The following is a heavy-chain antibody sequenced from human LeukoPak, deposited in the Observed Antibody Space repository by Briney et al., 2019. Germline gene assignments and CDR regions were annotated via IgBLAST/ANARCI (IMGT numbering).Heavy chain of an antibody. V-gene: IGHV4-59*11. CDR1: GVSIVSHL. J-gene: IGHJ4*02. D-gene: IGHD3-9*01. Sequence: SETLSLTYTVSGVSIVSHLWNWIRQPPGQGLEWIGYISASGITSFHPSLQSRLSMSVETSKNQFSLKVRSVTAADTAVYFCASSIGAHWFDFWAQGTLVTVSS. CDR2: ISASGIT. CDR3: ASSIGAHWFDF.